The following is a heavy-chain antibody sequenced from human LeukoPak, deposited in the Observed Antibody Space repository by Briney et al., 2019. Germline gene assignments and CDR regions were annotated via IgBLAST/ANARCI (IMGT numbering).Heavy chain of an antibody. D-gene: IGHD2-8*01. CDR2: ISYDGSNK. J-gene: IGHJ6*02. CDR3: ARDSEMVYAFYYYGMDV. V-gene: IGHV3-30-3*01. Sequence: GRSLRLSCAASGFTFSSYAMHWVRQAPGKGLEWVAVISYDGSNKYYADSVKGRFTISRDNSKNTLYLQMNSLRAEDTAVYYRARDSEMVYAFYYYGMDVWGQGTTVTVSS. CDR1: GFTFSSYA.